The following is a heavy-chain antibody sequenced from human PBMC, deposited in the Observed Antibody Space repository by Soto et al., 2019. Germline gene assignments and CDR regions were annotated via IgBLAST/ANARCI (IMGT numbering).Heavy chain of an antibody. D-gene: IGHD4-17*01. CDR3: ARGDGDYYYYGMDV. V-gene: IGHV3-7*05. CDR2: IKQDGSEK. J-gene: IGHJ6*02. Sequence: EVQLVESGGGLVQPGGSLRLSCAASGFTFSSYWMSWVRQAPGKGLEWVANIKQDGSEKYYVDSVKGRFTISRDNAKNSLYLQMNSLRAEDTAVYYCARGDGDYYYYGMDVWGQATTVTVSS. CDR1: GFTFSSYW.